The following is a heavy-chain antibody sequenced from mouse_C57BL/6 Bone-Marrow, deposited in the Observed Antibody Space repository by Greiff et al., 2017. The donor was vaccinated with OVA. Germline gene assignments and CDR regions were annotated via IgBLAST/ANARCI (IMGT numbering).Heavy chain of an antibody. J-gene: IGHJ3*01. Sequence: EVKLLESGPGLVKPSQSLSLTCSVTGYSITSGYYWNWIRQFPGNKLEWMGYISYDGSNNYNPSLKNRISITRDTSKNQFFLKLNSVTTEDTATYYCARDLGGPWGQGTLVTVSA. CDR2: ISYDGSN. CDR1: GYSITSGYY. D-gene: IGHD1-1*02. CDR3: ARDLGGP. V-gene: IGHV3-6*01.